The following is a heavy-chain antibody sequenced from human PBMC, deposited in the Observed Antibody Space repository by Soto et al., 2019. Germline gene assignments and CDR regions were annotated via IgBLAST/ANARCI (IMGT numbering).Heavy chain of an antibody. J-gene: IGHJ5*02. D-gene: IGHD3-16*01. CDR3: ARDGGSLGIDP. V-gene: IGHV4-31*03. Sequence: SETLSLTCTVSGGSISSGGYYWSRIRQHPGKGLEWIGYIYYSGSTYYNPSLKSRVTISVDTSKNQFSLKLSSVTAADTAVYYCARDGGSLGIDPWGQGTLDTVSS. CDR1: GGSISSGGYY. CDR2: IYYSGST.